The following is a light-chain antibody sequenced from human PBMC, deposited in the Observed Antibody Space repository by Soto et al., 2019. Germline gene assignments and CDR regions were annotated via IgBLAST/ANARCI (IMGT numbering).Light chain of an antibody. CDR1: SSDVGGYNY. CDR2: EVS. Sequence: QSVPTQPPSASGSRGQSVTISCTGTSSDVGGYNYVSWYKQHPGKAPKLMIYEVSKRPSGVPDRFSGSKSGTPASLTVSGLQPEDEADYYCSSYAGSNNLGVFGGGTKVTVL. V-gene: IGLV2-8*01. J-gene: IGLJ3*02. CDR3: SSYAGSNNLGV.